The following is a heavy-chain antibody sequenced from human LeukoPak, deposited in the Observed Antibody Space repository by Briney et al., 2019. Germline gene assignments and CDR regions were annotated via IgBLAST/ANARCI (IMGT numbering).Heavy chain of an antibody. D-gene: IGHD3-22*01. CDR1: VGSLSGHY. Sequence: SETLSLTCTVSVGSLSGHYWSWIRQPPGKRLEWIGYVSYTGRTKYNPSLQSRVTISIDTSKSQFSLKLTSVTSADTAVYSCARLLDNDISGDLDTFDVWGQGTTVIVSS. V-gene: IGHV4-59*11. CDR3: ARLLDNDISGDLDTFDV. J-gene: IGHJ3*01. CDR2: VSYTGRT.